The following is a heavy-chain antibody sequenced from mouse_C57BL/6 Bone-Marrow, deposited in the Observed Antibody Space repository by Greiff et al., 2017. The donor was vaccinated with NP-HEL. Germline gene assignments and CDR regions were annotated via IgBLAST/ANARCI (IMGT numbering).Heavy chain of an antibody. D-gene: IGHD6-2*01. CDR1: GYTFTSYT. CDR3: ARSLALDY. Sequence: VQLQQSGAELARPGASVKMSCKASGYTFTSYTMHWVKQRPGQGLEWIGYINPSSGYTKYNQKFKDKATLTADKSSSTAYMQLSSLTSEDSAVYYSARSLALDYWGQGTTLTVSS. CDR2: INPSSGYT. J-gene: IGHJ2*01. V-gene: IGHV1-4*01.